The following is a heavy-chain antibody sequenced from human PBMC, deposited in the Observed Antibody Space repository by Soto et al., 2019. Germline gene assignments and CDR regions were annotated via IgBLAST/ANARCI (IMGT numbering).Heavy chain of an antibody. D-gene: IGHD3-3*01. Sequence: SGVSLRLSCAASGFTFSSYSMSWVRQAPGKGLEWVSGFRTSGDGGTTYYADSVKGRFTISRDNSKNTLYLQMSSLRAEDTAVYYCVKDFEKKAYYDFWSGLATSPSFDYWGQGTLVTVSS. V-gene: IGHV3-23*01. J-gene: IGHJ4*02. CDR2: FRTSGDGGTT. CDR1: GFTFSSYS. CDR3: VKDFEKKAYYDFWSGLATSPSFDY.